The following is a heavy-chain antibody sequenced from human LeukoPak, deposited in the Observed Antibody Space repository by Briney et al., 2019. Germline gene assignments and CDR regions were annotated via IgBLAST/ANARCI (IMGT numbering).Heavy chain of an antibody. CDR3: ARHGGISIFGVAQPGGAFDI. CDR2: IIPIFGTA. V-gene: IGHV1-69*05. CDR1: GGTFSSYA. J-gene: IGHJ3*02. D-gene: IGHD3-3*01. Sequence: SVKVSCKASGGTFSSYAISWVRQAPGQGLEWMGEIIPIFGTANYARKFQGRVTITTDESTSTAYMELSSLRSEDTAMYYCARHGGISIFGVAQPGGAFDIWGQGTMVTVSS.